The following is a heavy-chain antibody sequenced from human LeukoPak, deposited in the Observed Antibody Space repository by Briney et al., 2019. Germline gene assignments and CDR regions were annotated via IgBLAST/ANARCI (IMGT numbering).Heavy chain of an antibody. Sequence: ASVKVSCKASGYTFTSYYMHWVRQAPGQGLEWMGWNSAYNGNTNYAQKLQGRVTMTTDTSTSTAYMELRSLRSDDTAVYYCAGDFTFGGGGLFDPWGQGTLVTVSS. V-gene: IGHV1-18*04. J-gene: IGHJ5*02. CDR1: GYTFTSYY. CDR3: AGDFTFGGGGLFDP. D-gene: IGHD3-16*01. CDR2: NSAYNGNT.